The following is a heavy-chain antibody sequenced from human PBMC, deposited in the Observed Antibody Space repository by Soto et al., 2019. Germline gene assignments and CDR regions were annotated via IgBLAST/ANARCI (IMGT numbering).Heavy chain of an antibody. CDR1: GCSISSGGYS. J-gene: IGHJ4*02. CDR2: IYHSGST. D-gene: IGHD3-10*01. CDR3: ARGRRFGESQYYFDY. V-gene: IGHV4-30-2*01. Sequence: PSETLSLTCAVSGCSISSGGYSLSWIRKPPGKGLEWIGYIYHSGSTYYNPSLKSRVTISVDRSKNQFSLKLSSVTAADTAVYYCARGRRFGESQYYFDYWGQGTLVTVSS.